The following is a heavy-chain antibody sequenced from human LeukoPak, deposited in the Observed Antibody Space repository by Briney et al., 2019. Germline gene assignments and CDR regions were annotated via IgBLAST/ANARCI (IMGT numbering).Heavy chain of an antibody. Sequence: GGSLRLSCAASGFTFSSNAMSWVRQAPGKGLEWVSAIRGSGGGTYHADSVKGRFTISRDNSKNTLYLQMNSLRAEDTAVYYCAKVRLDYYDILTGNYNPLFDYWGQGTLVTVSS. CDR2: IRGSGGGT. CDR3: AKVRLDYYDILTGNYNPLFDY. CDR1: GFTFSSNA. V-gene: IGHV3-23*01. J-gene: IGHJ4*02. D-gene: IGHD3-9*01.